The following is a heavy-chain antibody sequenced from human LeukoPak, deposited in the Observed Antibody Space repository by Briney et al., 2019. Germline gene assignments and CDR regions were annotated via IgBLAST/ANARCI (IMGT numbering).Heavy chain of an antibody. CDR3: ARALYVLTGSAFDY. Sequence: GGSLRLSCAASGFTFGSYGMHWVRQAPGKGLEWVAVISYDGSNKYYADSVKGRFTISRDDSKSTLYLQMNSLRAEDTAVYYCARALYVLTGSAFDYWGQGTLVTVSS. D-gene: IGHD3-9*01. CDR1: GFTFGSYG. CDR2: ISYDGSNK. J-gene: IGHJ4*02. V-gene: IGHV3-30*03.